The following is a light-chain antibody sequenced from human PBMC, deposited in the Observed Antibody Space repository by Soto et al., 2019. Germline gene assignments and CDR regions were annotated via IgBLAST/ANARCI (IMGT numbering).Light chain of an antibody. Sequence: EIVLTQSPGTLSLSPGERATLSCRASQSVSSSYLAWYQQKPGQAPRLLIYGASSRATGIPDRFSGSGSGTDFTLTISSLEPEDFAVYYCQQCYNWPQWTLGQGTKGDNK. V-gene: IGKV3D-20*02. CDR1: QSVSSSY. CDR2: GAS. J-gene: IGKJ1*01. CDR3: QQCYNWPQWT.